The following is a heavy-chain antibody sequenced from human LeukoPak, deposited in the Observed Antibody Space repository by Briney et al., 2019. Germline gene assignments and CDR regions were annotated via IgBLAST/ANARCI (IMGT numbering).Heavy chain of an antibody. Sequence: GGSLRLSCAASGFTFSSYSMNWVRQAPGKGLEWVSSISSSSSYIYYADSVKGRFTISRDNAKNSLYLQMNSLRAEDTAVYYCARDQMTTVIRFDYWGQGTLVTVSS. J-gene: IGHJ4*02. V-gene: IGHV3-21*01. CDR3: ARDQMTTVIRFDY. D-gene: IGHD4-17*01. CDR1: GFTFSSYS. CDR2: ISSSSSYI.